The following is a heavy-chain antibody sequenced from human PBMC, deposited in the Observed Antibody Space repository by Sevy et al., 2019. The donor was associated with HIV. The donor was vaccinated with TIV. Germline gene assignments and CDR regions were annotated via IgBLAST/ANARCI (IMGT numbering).Heavy chain of an antibody. V-gene: IGHV3-48*02. D-gene: IGHD3-22*01. CDR2: ISTSSKTM. Sequence: GGSLRLSCAASGFSFSSYSLSWVRQAPGKGLEWISYISTSSKTMHYADSVKGRFTISRDDAKNSLYLQMNSLRDEDMAVYYCARTGDSTGYYVWFDPWGHGTLVTVSS. CDR3: ARTGDSTGYYVWFDP. CDR1: GFSFSSYS. J-gene: IGHJ5*02.